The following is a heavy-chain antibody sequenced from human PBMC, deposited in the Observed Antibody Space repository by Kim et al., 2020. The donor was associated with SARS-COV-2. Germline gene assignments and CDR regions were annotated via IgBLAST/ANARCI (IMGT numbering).Heavy chain of an antibody. CDR2: IWYDGSNE. V-gene: IGHV3-33*06. J-gene: IGHJ4*01. Sequence: GGSLRLSCAASRFTVTSYGMHWVRQAPGKGLEWVAIIWYDGSNEYYADSVKGRFTISRDNSKNTVYLQMNSLRAEDTAVYYCAKVGSAYCGGSCPVDYWG. CDR3: AKVGSAYCGGSCPVDY. CDR1: RFTVTSYG. D-gene: IGHD2-21*01.